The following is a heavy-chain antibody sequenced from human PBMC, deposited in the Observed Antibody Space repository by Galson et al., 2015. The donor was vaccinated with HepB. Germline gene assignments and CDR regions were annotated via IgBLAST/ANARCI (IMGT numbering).Heavy chain of an antibody. CDR1: GFSLSTSGMC. CDR2: IDWDDDK. V-gene: IGHV2-70*01. Sequence: PALVKPTQTLTLTCTFSGFSLSTSGMCVSWIRQPPGKALEWLALIDWDDDKYYSTSLKTRLTISKDTSKNQVVLTMTNMDPVDTATYYCARIRYYDSSGYYYGGFFDYWGQGTLVTVSS. J-gene: IGHJ4*02. CDR3: ARIRYYDSSGYYYGGFFDY. D-gene: IGHD3-22*01.